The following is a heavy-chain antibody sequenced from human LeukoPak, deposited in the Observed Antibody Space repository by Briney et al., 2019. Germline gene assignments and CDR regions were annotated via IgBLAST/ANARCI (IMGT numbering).Heavy chain of an antibody. CDR1: GFTFSSYA. V-gene: IGHV1-2*02. CDR3: ARAGAYGSGSYPNYYFYYYMDV. CDR2: INPNSGGT. D-gene: IGHD3-10*01. Sequence: PGRSLRLSCAASGFTFSSYAMHWVRQAPGQGLEWMGWINPNSGGTNYAQKFQGRVTMTRDTSISTAYMELSRLRSDDTAVYYCARAGAYGSGSYPNYYFYYYMDVWGKGTTVTISS. J-gene: IGHJ6*03.